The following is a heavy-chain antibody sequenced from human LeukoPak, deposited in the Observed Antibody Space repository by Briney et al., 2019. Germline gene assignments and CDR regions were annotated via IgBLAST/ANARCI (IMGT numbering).Heavy chain of an antibody. CDR1: GGTFSSYA. J-gene: IGHJ6*03. D-gene: IGHD1-26*01. Sequence: SVKVSCKASGGTFSSYAISWVRQAPGQGLEWMGRIIPILGIANYAQKFQGRVTITTDESTSTAYMELSSLRSEDTAVYYCARASGGSYGYYYYYYMDVWGKGITVTVSS. V-gene: IGHV1-69*04. CDR2: IIPILGIA. CDR3: ARASGGSYGYYYYYYMDV.